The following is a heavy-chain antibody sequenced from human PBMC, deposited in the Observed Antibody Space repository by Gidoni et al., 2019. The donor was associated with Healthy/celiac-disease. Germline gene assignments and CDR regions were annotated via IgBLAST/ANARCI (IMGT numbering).Heavy chain of an antibody. CDR1: GFACNSPD. J-gene: IGHJ6*02. Sequence: QMQLVQSGPEGKKHGTSGTGSGKAAGFACNSPDVQWVRQARGQLLEWLVWLVVGSGNTTYAQTFQERVTITRDLSTSTASLELSSLRSEDTSVYYCALCKGLNRSRKKSYYYYGMDVWGQGPTVTVSS. V-gene: IGHV1-58*01. D-gene: IGHD6-13*01. CDR3: ALCKGLNRSRKKSYYYYGMDV. CDR2: LVVGSGNT.